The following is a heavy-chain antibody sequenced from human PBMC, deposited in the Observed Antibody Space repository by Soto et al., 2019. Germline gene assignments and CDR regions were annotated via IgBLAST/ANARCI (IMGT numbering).Heavy chain of an antibody. V-gene: IGHV3-30*18. CDR1: GFTFSSYD. CDR2: TSYDGSKK. CDR3: AKPDYGGNVYYNDMDF. Sequence: GGSLRLSCAASGFTFSSYDMHWVRQAAGKGLEWVAVTSYDGSKKYYADSVKGRFTISRDNSKNTLYLQMNSLRGEDTAVYYCAKPDYGGNVYYNDMDFWGRGTTVTVSS. D-gene: IGHD4-17*01. J-gene: IGHJ6*02.